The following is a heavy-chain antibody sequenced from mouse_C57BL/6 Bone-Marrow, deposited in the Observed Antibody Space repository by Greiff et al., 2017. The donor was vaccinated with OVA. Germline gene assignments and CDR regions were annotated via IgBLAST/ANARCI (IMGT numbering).Heavy chain of an antibody. D-gene: IGHD1-2*01. CDR2: IDPSDSYT. J-gene: IGHJ2*01. Sequence: QVQLQQPGAELVRPGTSVKLSCKASGYTFTSYWMHWVKQRPGQGLEWIGVIDPSDSYTNYNQKFKGKATLTVDTSSSTAYMPLRSLTSEDSAVYYCARSLRGFDYWGQGTTLTVSS. CDR3: ARSLRGFDY. V-gene: IGHV1-59*01. CDR1: GYTFTSYW.